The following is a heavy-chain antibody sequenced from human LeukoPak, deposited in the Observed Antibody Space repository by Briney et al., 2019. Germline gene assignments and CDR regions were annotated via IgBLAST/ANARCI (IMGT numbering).Heavy chain of an antibody. CDR2: INHSGST. J-gene: IGHJ6*02. V-gene: IGHV4-34*01. D-gene: IGHD2-15*01. CDR1: GGSFSGYY. CDR3: ARVCRGGGSCYSGHYYYYYGMDV. Sequence: SETLSLTCAVYGGSFSGYYWSWIRQPPGKGLEWIGEINHSGSTNYNPSLEGRVTISVDTSKNQFSLKLSSVTAADTAVYYCARVCRGGGSCYSGHYYYYYGMDVWGQGTTVTVSS.